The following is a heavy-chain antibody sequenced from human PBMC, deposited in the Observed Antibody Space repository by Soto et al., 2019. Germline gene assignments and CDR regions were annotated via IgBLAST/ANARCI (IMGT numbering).Heavy chain of an antibody. D-gene: IGHD1-1*01. Sequence: GGSLRLSCAASGFTFSTYSMTWVRQAPGKGLEWVSVINSAGGSTYYADSVKGRFTISRDNSKNTLHLQMNSLRVDDTAVYYCAKQLGHYYAMDVWGPGTTVTVSS. V-gene: IGHV3-23*03. CDR1: GFTFSTYS. CDR3: AKQLGHYYAMDV. CDR2: INSAGGST. J-gene: IGHJ6*02.